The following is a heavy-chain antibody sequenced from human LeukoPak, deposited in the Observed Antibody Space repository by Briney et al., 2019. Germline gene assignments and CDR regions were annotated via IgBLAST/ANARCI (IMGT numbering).Heavy chain of an antibody. CDR3: ARVGYDYVWGRQNWFDP. D-gene: IGHD3-16*01. J-gene: IGHJ5*02. V-gene: IGHV3-48*03. CDR2: ISSSGSTI. CDR1: GFTFSSYE. Sequence: GGSLRLSCAASGFTFSSYEMNWVRQAPGKGLEWVSYISSSGSTIYYADSVKGRFTISRDNAKNSLYLQMNSLRAEDTAVYYCARVGYDYVWGRQNWFDPWGQGTLVTVSS.